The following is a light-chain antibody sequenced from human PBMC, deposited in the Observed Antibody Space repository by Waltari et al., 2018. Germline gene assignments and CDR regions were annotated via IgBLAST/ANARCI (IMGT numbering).Light chain of an antibody. CDR3: AAWDDSLNGYV. J-gene: IGLJ1*01. CDR1: SSNIGRNT. V-gene: IGLV1-44*01. Sequence: QSVLTQPPSASGTPGQSVTTSCSGSSSNIGRNTVNWYQQLPGTAPKLLIYSNHQRPSGVPDRFSGSKSGTSASLAISGLQSEDEADYYCAAWDDSLNGYVFGTGTKVTVL. CDR2: SNH.